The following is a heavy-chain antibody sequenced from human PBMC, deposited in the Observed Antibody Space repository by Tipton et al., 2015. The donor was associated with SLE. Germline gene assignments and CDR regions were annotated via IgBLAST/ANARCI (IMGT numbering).Heavy chain of an antibody. CDR2: INHGGGT. J-gene: IGHJ4*02. V-gene: IGHV4-34*01. Sequence: TLSLTCAVYGASFSGYYWTWIRQAPGKGLEWIGEINHGGGTHYNPSLESRVSISIDTSENHFSLKLTSVTAADTAVYYCARIPAVAGTGVAHWGQGTLVTVSS. D-gene: IGHD6-19*01. CDR1: GASFSGYY. CDR3: ARIPAVAGTGVAH.